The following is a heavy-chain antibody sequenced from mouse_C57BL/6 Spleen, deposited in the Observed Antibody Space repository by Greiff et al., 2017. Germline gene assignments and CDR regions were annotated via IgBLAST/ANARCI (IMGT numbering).Heavy chain of an antibody. V-gene: IGHV5-17*01. CDR1: GFTFSDYG. D-gene: IGHD2-4*01. J-gene: IGHJ1*03. CDR2: ISSGSSTI. CDR3: ARKGYEYDGDWYFDV. Sequence: EVQVVESGGGLVKPGGSLKLSCAASGFTFSDYGMHWVRQAPEKGLEWVAYISSGSSTIYYADTVKGRFTISRDNAKNTLFLQMTSLRSEDTAMYYSARKGYEYDGDWYFDVWGTGTTVTVSS.